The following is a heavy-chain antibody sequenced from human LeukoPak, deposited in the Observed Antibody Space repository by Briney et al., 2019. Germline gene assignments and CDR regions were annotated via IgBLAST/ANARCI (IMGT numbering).Heavy chain of an antibody. Sequence: SETLSLTRAVYGGSLRGYYWSWIRQPPGKGLDWIGEINHSGSTNYNPSLKSRLTISVDTPKNQYSLKLSAVTAADTAVYYCARARRGYNHRGDWFDPWGQGTLVTVSS. CDR2: INHSGST. CDR1: GGSLRGYY. CDR3: ARARRGYNHRGDWFDP. J-gene: IGHJ5*02. V-gene: IGHV4-34*01. D-gene: IGHD5-18*01.